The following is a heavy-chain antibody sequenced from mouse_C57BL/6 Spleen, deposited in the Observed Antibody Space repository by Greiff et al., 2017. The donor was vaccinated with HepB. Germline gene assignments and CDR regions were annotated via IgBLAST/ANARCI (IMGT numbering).Heavy chain of an antibody. CDR3: ARSGYYGSEDY. D-gene: IGHD1-1*01. Sequence: EVQLQQSGPELVKPGASVKISCKASGYSFTGYYMNWVKQSPEKSLEWIGEINPSTGGTTYNQKFKAKATLTVDKSSSTAYMQLKSLTSEDSAVYYCARSGYYGSEDYGGQGTTLTVSS. CDR1: GYSFTGYY. CDR2: INPSTGGT. J-gene: IGHJ2*01. V-gene: IGHV1-42*01.